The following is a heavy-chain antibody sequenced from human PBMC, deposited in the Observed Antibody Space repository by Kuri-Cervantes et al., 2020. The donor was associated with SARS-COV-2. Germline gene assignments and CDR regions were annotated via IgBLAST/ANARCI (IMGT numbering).Heavy chain of an antibody. CDR3: ARDQDIVVVVAATPGRGAFDI. V-gene: IGHV1-2*02. CDR1: GYTFTGYY. J-gene: IGHJ3*02. Sequence: ASVKVSCKASGYTFTGYYMHWVRQAPGQGLEWMGWINPNSGGTNYAQKFQGRVTMTRDTSISTAYMELSRLRSDDTAVYYWARDQDIVVVVAATPGRGAFDIWGQGTMVTVSS. CDR2: INPNSGGT. D-gene: IGHD2-15*01.